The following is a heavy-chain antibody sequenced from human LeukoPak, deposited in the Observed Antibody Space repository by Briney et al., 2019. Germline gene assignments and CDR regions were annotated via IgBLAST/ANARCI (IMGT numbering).Heavy chain of an antibody. CDR2: IYYSGST. J-gene: IGHJ4*02. V-gene: IGHV4-59*08. D-gene: IGHD6-19*01. CDR3: ARVIIAVAGTSLGYYFDY. Sequence: PSETLSLTCTVSGGSISSYYWSWIRQPPGKGLEWIGYIYYSGSTNYNPSLKSRVTISVDTSKNQFSLKLSSVTAADTAVYYCARVIIAVAGTSLGYYFDYWGQGTLVTVSS. CDR1: GGSISSYY.